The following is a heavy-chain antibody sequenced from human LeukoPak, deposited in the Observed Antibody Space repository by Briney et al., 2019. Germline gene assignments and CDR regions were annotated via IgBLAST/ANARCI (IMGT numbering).Heavy chain of an antibody. J-gene: IGHJ3*01. V-gene: IGHV4-59*01. CDR2: IYYSGST. CDR3: AKTDYGHYSGFEV. CDR1: GGSISSYY. Sequence: PSETLSLTCTVSGGSISSYYWSWIRQPPGKGLEWIGDIYYSGSTNYNPSLKSRVTILVDTSKNQFSLKLSSVTAADTAVYLCAKTDYGHYSGFEVWGQGIMVTVSS. D-gene: IGHD4-17*01.